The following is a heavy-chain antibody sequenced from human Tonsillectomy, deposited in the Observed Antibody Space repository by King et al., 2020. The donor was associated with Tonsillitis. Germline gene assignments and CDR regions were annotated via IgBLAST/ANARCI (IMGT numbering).Heavy chain of an antibody. D-gene: IGHD3-22*01. J-gene: IGHJ4*02. CDR1: GGSISNYY. CDR3: AGDHDTSAYASFDY. Sequence: VQLQESGPGLVKPSETLSLTCTVSGGSISNYYWSWIRPPPGKGLEWIGYISYSGSTNYNPSLNSRVTISLNTSKNQFSLNLSPVTAADTAVYYCAGDHDTSAYASFDYWGQGTLVTVSS. CDR2: ISYSGST. V-gene: IGHV4-59*01.